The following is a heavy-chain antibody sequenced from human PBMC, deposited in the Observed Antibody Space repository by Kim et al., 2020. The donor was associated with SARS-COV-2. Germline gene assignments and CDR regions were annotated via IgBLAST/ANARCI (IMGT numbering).Heavy chain of an antibody. V-gene: IGHV4-34*01. CDR3: ARGSVLALSVGVFPYYHY. CDR1: GGSFSGYY. J-gene: IGHJ6*03. Sequence: SETLSLTCAVYGGSFSGYYWSWIRQPPGKGLEWIGEINHSGSTNYNPSLKSRVTISVDTSKNQFSLKLSSVTAADTAVYYCARGSVLALSVGVFPYYHY. D-gene: IGHD2-8*01. CDR2: INHSGST.